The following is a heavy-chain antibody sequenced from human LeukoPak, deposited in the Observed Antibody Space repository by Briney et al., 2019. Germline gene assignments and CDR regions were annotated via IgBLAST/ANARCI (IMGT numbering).Heavy chain of an antibody. CDR2: IYYSGST. CDR3: ARLGGCSTSCYTGSSWFDP. Sequence: SETLSLTCTVSGGSISSSSYYWGWIRQPPGKGLEWIGSIYYSGSTYYNPSLKSRVTISVDTSKNQFSLKLSSVTAAGTAVYYCARLGGCSTSCYTGSSWFDPWGQGTLVTVSS. V-gene: IGHV4-39*07. D-gene: IGHD2-2*02. J-gene: IGHJ5*02. CDR1: GGSISSSSYY.